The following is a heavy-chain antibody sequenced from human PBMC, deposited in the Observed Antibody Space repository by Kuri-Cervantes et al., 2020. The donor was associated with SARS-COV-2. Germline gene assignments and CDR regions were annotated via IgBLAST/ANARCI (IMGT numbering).Heavy chain of an antibody. CDR2: IYYSGST. D-gene: IGHD5-12*01. Sequence: SETLSLTCAVYGGSFSSYYWSWIRQPPGKGLEWIGSIYYSGSTYYNPSLKSRVTKSVDTSKNQFSLKLSSVTAADTAVYYCARESGYDYYFDYWGQGTLVTVSS. J-gene: IGHJ4*02. CDR1: GGSFSSYY. V-gene: IGHV4-59*01. CDR3: ARESGYDYYFDY.